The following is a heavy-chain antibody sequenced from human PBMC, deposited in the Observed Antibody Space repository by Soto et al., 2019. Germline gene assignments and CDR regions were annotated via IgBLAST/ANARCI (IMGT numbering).Heavy chain of an antibody. V-gene: IGHV1-2*04. CDR1: GYTFTGYH. Sequence: GASVKVSRKASGYTFTGYHMHWVRQAPGQRLEWMGWINPNSGGTNYAQKFQGWVTMTRDTSISTAYMELSRLRSDDTAVYYCARAGGIQLQVGYYYYGMDVWGQGTTVTVSS. J-gene: IGHJ6*02. D-gene: IGHD5-18*01. CDR3: ARAGGIQLQVGYYYYGMDV. CDR2: INPNSGGT.